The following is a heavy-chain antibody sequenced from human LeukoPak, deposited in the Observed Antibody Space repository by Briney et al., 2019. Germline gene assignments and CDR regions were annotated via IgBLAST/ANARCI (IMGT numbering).Heavy chain of an antibody. V-gene: IGHV3-48*04. Sequence: GGSLRLSCAASGFTFSNYSMTWVRQAPGKGLEWVSYISSSSSTIYYADSVKGRFIISRDNARNSLYLEMNSLRAEDTAVYYCARIIGISGTYPTDYWGQGTLVTVSS. CDR3: ARIIGISGTYPTDY. D-gene: IGHD1-26*01. J-gene: IGHJ4*02. CDR2: ISSSSSTI. CDR1: GFTFSNYS.